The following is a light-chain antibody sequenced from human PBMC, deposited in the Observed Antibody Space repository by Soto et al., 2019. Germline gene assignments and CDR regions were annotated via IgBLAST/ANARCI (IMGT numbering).Light chain of an antibody. CDR3: SSFSSITREV. V-gene: IGLV2-14*01. J-gene: IGLJ2*01. Sequence: QSALTQPASVSGSPGQSITISCTGTSSDVGGYSYVSWYQQHPGKTPKLMIYEVSNRLSGVSHRFSGSKSVNTASLTISGLQTEDETDYYCSSFSSITREVFGGGTKLTVL. CDR1: SSDVGGYSY. CDR2: EVS.